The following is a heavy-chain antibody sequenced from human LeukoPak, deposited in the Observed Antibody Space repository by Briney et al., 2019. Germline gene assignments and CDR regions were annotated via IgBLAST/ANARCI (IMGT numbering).Heavy chain of an antibody. CDR1: GGSFSGYY. D-gene: IGHD3-10*01. CDR2: INHSGST. CDR3: ARRVWFGESAHWCFDL. J-gene: IGHJ2*01. Sequence: SETLSLTCAVYGGSFSGYYWSWIRQPPGKGLEWIGEINHSGSTSSNPSLKSRVTISINTSKNQFSLKLSSVTAADTAVFYCARRVWFGESAHWCFDLWGRGTLVTVSS. V-gene: IGHV4-34*01.